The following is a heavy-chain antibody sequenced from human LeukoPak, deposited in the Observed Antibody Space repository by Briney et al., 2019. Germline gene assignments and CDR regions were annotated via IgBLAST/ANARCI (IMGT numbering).Heavy chain of an antibody. Sequence: GGSLRLSCAASGFTFRSYDMHWVRQATGKGLEWVSAIGIGGDTYYPGSVKGRFTISRENVKNSLYLQMNSLRAGDTAVYYCVRQATPHGHFDYWGQGILVTVSS. CDR3: VRQATPHGHFDY. V-gene: IGHV3-13*01. J-gene: IGHJ4*02. D-gene: IGHD2-15*01. CDR2: IGIGGDT. CDR1: GFTFRSYD.